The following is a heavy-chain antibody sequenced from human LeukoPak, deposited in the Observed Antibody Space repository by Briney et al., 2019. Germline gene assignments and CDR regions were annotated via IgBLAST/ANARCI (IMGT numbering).Heavy chain of an antibody. CDR3: ARVASYSSTSFDS. J-gene: IGHJ4*02. CDR1: GITFSRSW. Sequence: PGGSLRLSCAASGITFSRSWMSWVRQAPGKGLEWVAFIKEDGGEIYYVDSVKGRFTISRDNAKNTLSLQMNSLRAEDTAVYYCARVASYSSTSFDSWGQGTLVTVSS. CDR2: IKEDGGEI. D-gene: IGHD1-26*01. V-gene: IGHV3-7*02.